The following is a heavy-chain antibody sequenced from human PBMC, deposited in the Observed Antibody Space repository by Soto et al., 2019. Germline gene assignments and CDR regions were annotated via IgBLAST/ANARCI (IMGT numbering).Heavy chain of an antibody. J-gene: IGHJ6*02. CDR1: GGSFSGYY. D-gene: IGHD3-22*01. V-gene: IGHV4-34*01. CDR2: INHSGST. Sequence: SETLSLTGAVYGGSFSGYYWSWIRQPPGKGLEWIGEINHSGSTNYNPSLKSRVTISVDTSKNQFSLKLSSVTAADTAVYYCARATYYYDSSGYYARYYYYYGMDVWGQGTTVTVSS. CDR3: ARATYYYDSSGYYARYYYYYGMDV.